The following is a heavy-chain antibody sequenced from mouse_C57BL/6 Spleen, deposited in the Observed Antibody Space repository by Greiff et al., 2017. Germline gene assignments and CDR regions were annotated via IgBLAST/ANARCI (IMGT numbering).Heavy chain of an antibody. CDR2: INPNNGGT. D-gene: IGHD2-4*01. J-gene: IGHJ3*01. CDR3: ARPLYDYGGSWFAY. CDR1: GYTFTDYY. V-gene: IGHV1-26*01. Sequence: EVQLQQSGPELVKPGASVKISCKASGYTFTDYYMNWVKQSHGKSLEWIGDINPNNGGTSYNQKFKGKATLTVDKSSSTAYMALRSLTSEDSAVYYCARPLYDYGGSWFAYWGQGTLVTVSA.